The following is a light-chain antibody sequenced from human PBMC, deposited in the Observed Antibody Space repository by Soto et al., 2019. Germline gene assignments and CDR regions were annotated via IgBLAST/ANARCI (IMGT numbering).Light chain of an antibody. CDR1: SSNIGGYNI. J-gene: IGLJ1*01. V-gene: IGLV2-14*02. CDR3: GSYTGSITYV. CDR2: EGV. Sequence: QSALAQPASVSGSPGQSITISCSGTSSNIGGYNIVSWYQQHPGKAPKVIIYEGVKRPSGVSDRFSGSTSGVTASLTISGLQAEDEAEYYCGSYTGSITYVFGTGTKVTVL.